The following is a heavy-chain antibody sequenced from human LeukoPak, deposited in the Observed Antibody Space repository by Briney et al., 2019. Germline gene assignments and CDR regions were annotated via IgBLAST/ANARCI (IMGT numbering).Heavy chain of an antibody. D-gene: IGHD3-22*01. J-gene: IGHJ3*02. CDR1: GFTFDDYA. V-gene: IGHV3-9*01. CDR3: AKASIYDSSGYYYAGAFDI. Sequence: PGGSLRLSCAASGFTFDDYAMRCVRHAPGQGLGWVSGISWNSGSIAYADSVKGRFTISRDKAKNSLYLQMNSLRAEDTALYYCAKASIYDSSGYYYAGAFDICGERTMFTVSS. CDR2: ISWNSGSI.